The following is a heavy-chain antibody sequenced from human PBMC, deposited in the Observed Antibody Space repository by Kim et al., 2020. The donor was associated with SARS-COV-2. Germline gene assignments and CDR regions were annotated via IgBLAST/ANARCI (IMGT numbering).Heavy chain of an antibody. CDR2: IWYDGSNK. J-gene: IGHJ6*02. V-gene: IGHV3-33*01. Sequence: GGSLRLSCAASGFTFSSYGMHWVRQAPGKGLEWVAVIWYDGSNKYYADSVKGRFTISRDNSKNTLYLQMNSLRAEDTAVYYCARDRTVVVPAAMSSGNYYGIDVWGQGTTVTVSS. D-gene: IGHD2-2*01. CDR3: ARDRTVVVPAAMSSGNYYGIDV. CDR1: GFTFSSYG.